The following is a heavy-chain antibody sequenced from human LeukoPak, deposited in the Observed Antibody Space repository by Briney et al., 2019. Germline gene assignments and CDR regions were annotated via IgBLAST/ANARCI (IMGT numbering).Heavy chain of an antibody. D-gene: IGHD3-10*01. V-gene: IGHV3-49*04. Sequence: GRSLRLSCTASGFTFCDYAMSWVRQAPGKGLEWVGFIRSKDYGGTTEYAASVKGRFTISRDDSKSIAYLQMNSLKTEDTAVYYCTRDSGSGAFDYWGQGTLVTVSS. J-gene: IGHJ4*02. CDR2: IRSKDYGGTT. CDR3: TRDSGSGAFDY. CDR1: GFTFCDYA.